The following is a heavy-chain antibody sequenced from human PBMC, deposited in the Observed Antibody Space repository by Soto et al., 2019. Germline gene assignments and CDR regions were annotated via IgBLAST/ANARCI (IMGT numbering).Heavy chain of an antibody. CDR3: GRDQKCFRVNDIWFDS. D-gene: IGHD3-16*01. CDR2: VSGNYEAS. V-gene: IGHV1-18*04. J-gene: IGHJ5*01. Sequence: ASVKVSCKASGYTSADFGISWVRQAPGQGIEWMGCVSGNYEASHPAPTVQRRITMTIDTSTGVSFMALRILKADDTDIYYRGRDQKCFRVNDIWFDSWGQGTLGTLSS. CDR1: GYTSADFG.